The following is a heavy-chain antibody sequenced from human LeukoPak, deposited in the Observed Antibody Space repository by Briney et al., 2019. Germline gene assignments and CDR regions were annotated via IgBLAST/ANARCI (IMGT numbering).Heavy chain of an antibody. Sequence: SETLSLTCAVYGGSFSGYYWSWLRQPPGKGLEWLGEINHSGSTNYNPSLKSRVTISVDTSKNQFSLKLSSVTAADTAVYYCEIFYYDILTGYYIGDYWGQGTLVTVSS. CDR1: GGSFSGYY. J-gene: IGHJ4*02. V-gene: IGHV4-34*01. CDR3: EIFYYDILTGYYIGDY. D-gene: IGHD3-9*01. CDR2: INHSGST.